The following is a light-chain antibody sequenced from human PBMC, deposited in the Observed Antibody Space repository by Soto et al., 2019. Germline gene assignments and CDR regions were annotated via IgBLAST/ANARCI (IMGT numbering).Light chain of an antibody. V-gene: IGKV3-20*01. CDR3: QQFGSSPHT. CDR2: GAS. CDR1: QGVSGDY. Sequence: EVVLTQSPGTLSLSPGERATLSCRASQGVSGDYLAWYQQKPGQAPRLLIYGASRRAAGISDRFSGSGSGADFTLTISRLEPEDFAVYYCQQFGSSPHTFGGGTKVDIK. J-gene: IGKJ4*01.